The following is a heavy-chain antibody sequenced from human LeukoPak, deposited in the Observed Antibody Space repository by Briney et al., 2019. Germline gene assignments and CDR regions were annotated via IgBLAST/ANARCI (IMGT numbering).Heavy chain of an antibody. J-gene: IGHJ5*02. Sequence: GESLKISCKGSGYSFTNYWIGWVRQMPGKGLEGLGIIYPGDSDSSYSPSFQGQVSISADSSISTAYLQWSSLRASDTAMYYCARGVIPAARSNWFDPWGQGTLVTVSS. CDR1: GYSFTNYW. D-gene: IGHD2-2*01. CDR3: ARGVIPAARSNWFDP. CDR2: IYPGDSDS. V-gene: IGHV5-51*01.